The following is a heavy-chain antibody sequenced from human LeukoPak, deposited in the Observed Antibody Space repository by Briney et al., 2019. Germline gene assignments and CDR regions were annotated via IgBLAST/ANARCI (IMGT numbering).Heavy chain of an antibody. D-gene: IGHD6-19*01. CDR2: ISGSGGST. CDR1: GFTFSSYA. CDR3: AKDLWNIAVAGTWPSHYFDY. V-gene: IGHV3-23*01. Sequence: GGSLRLSCAASGFTFSSYAMSWVRQAPGKGLEWVSAISGSGGSTYYADSVKGRFTISRDNSKNTLYLQMNSLRAEDTAVYYCAKDLWNIAVAGTWPSHYFDYWGQGTLVTVSS. J-gene: IGHJ4*02.